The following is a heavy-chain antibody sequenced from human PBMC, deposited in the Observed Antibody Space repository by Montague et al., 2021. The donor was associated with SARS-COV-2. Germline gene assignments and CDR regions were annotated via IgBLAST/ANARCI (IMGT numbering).Heavy chain of an antibody. CDR1: GFTFSLYE. V-gene: IGHV3-48*03. J-gene: IGHJ6*02. Sequence: SLRLSCPASGFTFSLYEMNWVRQAPGKGLEWVSFISSSGSAIYSADSVKGRFTISRDNAKNSLYLQMNSLRAEDTAVYYCARDRRTVGATMDYYYFYGMDVWGQGTTVTVSS. CDR3: ARDRRTVGATMDYYYFYGMDV. CDR2: ISSSGSAI. D-gene: IGHD1-26*01.